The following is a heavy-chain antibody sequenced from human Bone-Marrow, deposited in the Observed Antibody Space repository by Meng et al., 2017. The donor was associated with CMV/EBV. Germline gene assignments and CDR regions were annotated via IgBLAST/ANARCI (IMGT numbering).Heavy chain of an antibody. Sequence: GSLRLSCTVSGGSVTSGSYYWSWIRQTPGKRLEWIGYISYSGSTNNNPSLKSRVNISMDSSKNQFSLRLTSVTAANTAVYYCAKALGSMSDVYYYYFGMDVWGQGTTVTVSS. CDR2: ISYSGST. CDR3: AKALGSMSDVYYYYFGMDV. CDR1: GGSVTSGSYY. J-gene: IGHJ6*02. V-gene: IGHV4-61*01. D-gene: IGHD2-8*01.